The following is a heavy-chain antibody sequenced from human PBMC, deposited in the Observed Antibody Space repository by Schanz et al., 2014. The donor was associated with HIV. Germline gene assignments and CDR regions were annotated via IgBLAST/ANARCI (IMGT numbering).Heavy chain of an antibody. J-gene: IGHJ4*01. CDR2: VRHTGGT. CDR3: ARGDFGGNSVDY. CDR1: GGSFRAYD. V-gene: IGHV4-34*01. Sequence: QVQLQQWGAGLLKPSETLSLTCAVYGGSFRAYDWTWIRQFPHMGLEWIGGVRHTGGTHYNPSLEMRVTMSLDTSKNQFSLKLTSVTAADTAVYFCARGDFGGNSVDYWGHGNLVTVSS. D-gene: IGHD2-21*02.